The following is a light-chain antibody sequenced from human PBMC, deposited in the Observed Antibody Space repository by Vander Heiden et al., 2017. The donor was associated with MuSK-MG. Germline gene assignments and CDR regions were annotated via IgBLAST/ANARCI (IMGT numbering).Light chain of an antibody. V-gene: IGLV1-44*01. J-gene: IGLJ3*02. CDR1: SSNIGSNT. CDR2: GNT. Sequence: QYVLTQPPSASGAPGQRVTISCSGSSSNIGSNTVNWYQQLPGTAPKLLIYGNTQRPSGVPDRFSGSKSGPSASLAISGLQSEDESDYYCATWDDTLNGRVFGGGTKLTVL. CDR3: ATWDDTLNGRV.